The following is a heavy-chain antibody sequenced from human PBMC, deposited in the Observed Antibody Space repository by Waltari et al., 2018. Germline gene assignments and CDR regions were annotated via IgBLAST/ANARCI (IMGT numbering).Heavy chain of an antibody. D-gene: IGHD3-10*01. CDR2: ISGSGGST. Sequence: EVQLLESGGGLVQPGGSLRLSCAASGFTFSSYAMSWVRRAPGKGLEWVSAISGSGGSTYYADSVKGRFTISRDNSKNTLYLQMNSLRAEDTAVYYCAKSFRELLEPFDYWGQGTLVTVSS. J-gene: IGHJ4*02. V-gene: IGHV3-23*01. CDR1: GFTFSSYA. CDR3: AKSFRELLEPFDY.